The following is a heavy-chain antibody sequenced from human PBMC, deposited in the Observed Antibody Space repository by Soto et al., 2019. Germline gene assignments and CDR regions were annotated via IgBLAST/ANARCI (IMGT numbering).Heavy chain of an antibody. CDR2: INPSGGST. V-gene: IGHV1-46*03. CDR3: ASLGGDSSGWNYFDY. J-gene: IGHJ4*02. D-gene: IGHD6-19*01. Sequence: GASVKVSCKASGYTFTSYYMHWVRQAPGQGLEWMGIINPSGGSTSYAQKFQGRVTMTRDTSTSTVYMELSSLRSEDTAVYYCASLGGDSSGWNYFDYWGQGTLVTVSS. CDR1: GYTFTSYY.